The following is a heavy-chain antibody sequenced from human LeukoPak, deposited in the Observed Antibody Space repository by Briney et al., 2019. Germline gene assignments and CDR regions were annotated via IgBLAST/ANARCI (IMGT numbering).Heavy chain of an antibody. Sequence: PGGSLRLSCAAYGFTFSSYWMNWVRQAPGKGLEWVANIKQDGSEQYYVDSVKGRFTISRDNAKNSLYLQMNSLRAEDTAVYYCARDLSSGSSSQPFDYWGQGTLVTVSS. CDR3: ARDLSSGSSSQPFDY. J-gene: IGHJ4*02. CDR1: GFTFSSYW. D-gene: IGHD1-26*01. CDR2: IKQDGSEQ. V-gene: IGHV3-7*03.